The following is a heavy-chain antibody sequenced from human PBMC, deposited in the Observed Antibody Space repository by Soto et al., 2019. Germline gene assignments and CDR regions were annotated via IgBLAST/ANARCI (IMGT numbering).Heavy chain of an antibody. CDR3: ARDLRFGDSYYYYGMDV. V-gene: IGHV3-30-3*01. J-gene: IGHJ6*02. D-gene: IGHD3-10*01. CDR1: GFTFSTYP. Sequence: QVQLVESGGDVVQPGRSLRLSCVASGFTFSTYPMHWVRQAPGKGLEWMTLTSYDASNKDYADSVKGRFTISRDNSKDTLYLQLNSLRPEDTALYYCARDLRFGDSYYYYGMDVWGQGTTVTVSS. CDR2: TSYDASNK.